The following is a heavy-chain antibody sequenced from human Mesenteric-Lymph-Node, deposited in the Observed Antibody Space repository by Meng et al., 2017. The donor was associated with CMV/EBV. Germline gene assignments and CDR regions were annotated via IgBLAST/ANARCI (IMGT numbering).Heavy chain of an antibody. CDR2: MNPNSGNT. J-gene: IGHJ6*02. CDR1: GYTFTNYD. D-gene: IGHD2-2*01. Sequence: ASVKVSCKASGYTFTNYDVNWVRQATGQGLEWMGWMNPNSGNTDFAQKFQGRVTMTRNTSINTAYMELSSLRSEDTAVYYCARGPRERKEYCTSTRCYHGLGHYYYGMDVWGQGTTVTVSS. CDR3: ARGPRERKEYCTSTRCYHGLGHYYYGMDV. V-gene: IGHV1-8*01.